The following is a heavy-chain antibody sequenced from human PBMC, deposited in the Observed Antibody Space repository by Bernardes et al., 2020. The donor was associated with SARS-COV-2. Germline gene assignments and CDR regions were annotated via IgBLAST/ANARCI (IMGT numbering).Heavy chain of an antibody. D-gene: IGHD2-8*01. CDR2: FHPKVGDT. CDR3: VGVTWSQRDGFDI. CDR1: GYTFTAYC. V-gene: IGHV1-2*02. J-gene: IGHJ3*02. Sequence: ASEKVSCKASGYTFTAYCLHWVREPPVQGLDGRGWFHPKVGDTNYAQKFQGRVTMTRDTSISTAYMELRGLTSDDTALYYCVGVTWSQRDGFDIWGQGTMVTISS.